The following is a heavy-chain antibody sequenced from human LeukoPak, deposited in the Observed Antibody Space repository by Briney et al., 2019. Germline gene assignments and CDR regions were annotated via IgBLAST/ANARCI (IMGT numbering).Heavy chain of an antibody. J-gene: IGHJ3*02. D-gene: IGHD6-19*01. CDR1: GGSISSYY. V-gene: IGHV4-59*01. CDR2: IYYSGST. Sequence: SETLSLTCTVSGGSISSYYWSWIRQPPGKGLEWIGYIYYSGSTNYNPPLKSRVTISVDTSKNQFSLKLSSVTAADTAVYYCARERSSSGDDAFDIWGQGTMVTVSS. CDR3: ARERSSSGDDAFDI.